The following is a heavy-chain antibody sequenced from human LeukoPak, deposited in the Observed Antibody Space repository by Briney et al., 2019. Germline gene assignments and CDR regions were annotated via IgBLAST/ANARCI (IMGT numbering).Heavy chain of an antibody. CDR1: GGSFSGYY. CDR3: AGPYGDYGGAAFDI. CDR2: INHSGST. J-gene: IGHJ3*02. Sequence: SETLSLTCAVYGGSFSGYYWRWIRQPPGKGLEWIGEINHSGSTNYNPSLKSRVTISVDTSKNQFSLKLSPVTAADTAVYYCAGPYGDYGGAAFDIWGQGTMVTVSS. V-gene: IGHV4-34*01. D-gene: IGHD4-17*01.